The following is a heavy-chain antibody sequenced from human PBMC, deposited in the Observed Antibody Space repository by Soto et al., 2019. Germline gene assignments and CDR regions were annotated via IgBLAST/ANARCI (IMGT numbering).Heavy chain of an antibody. Sequence: EVQLVESGGGLVQPGGSLRLSCAASGFTVSSNYMSWVRQAPGKGLEWVSVIYSGGSTYYADSVKGRFTISRDNSKXXLYLQMNSLRAEDTAVYYCARDKGSRPYYYYGMDVWGQGTTVTVSS. CDR1: GFTVSSNY. V-gene: IGHV3-66*01. CDR2: IYSGGST. D-gene: IGHD6-6*01. J-gene: IGHJ6*02. CDR3: ARDKGSRPYYYYGMDV.